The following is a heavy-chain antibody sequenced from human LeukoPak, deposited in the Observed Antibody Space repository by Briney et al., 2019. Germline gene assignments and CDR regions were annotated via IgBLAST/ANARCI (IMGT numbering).Heavy chain of an antibody. CDR2: INAGNGNT. V-gene: IGHV1-3*01. CDR3: AYQGYCSGGSCSNWFDP. J-gene: IGHJ5*02. D-gene: IGHD2-15*01. CDR1: GYTFTSYA. Sequence: ASVKVSCKASGYTFTSYAMHWVRQAPGQRLEWMGWINAGNGNTKYSQKFQGRVTITRDTSASTAYMELSSLRSEDTAVYYCAYQGYCSGGSCSNWFDPWSQGTLVTVSS.